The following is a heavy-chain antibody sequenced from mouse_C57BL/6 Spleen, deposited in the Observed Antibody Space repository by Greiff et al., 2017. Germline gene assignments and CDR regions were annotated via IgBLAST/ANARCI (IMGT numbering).Heavy chain of an antibody. CDR2: IRNKANNHAT. CDR1: GFTFSDAW. V-gene: IGHV6-6*01. CDR3: TRPGPYYYGSSYWYFDV. J-gene: IGHJ1*03. Sequence: EVQLQQSGGGLVQPGGSMKLSCAASGFTFSDAWMDWVRQSPEKGLEWVAEIRNKANNHATYYAESVKGRFTISRDDSKSSVYLQMNSLRAEDTGIYYCTRPGPYYYGSSYWYFDVWGTGTTVTVSS. D-gene: IGHD1-1*01.